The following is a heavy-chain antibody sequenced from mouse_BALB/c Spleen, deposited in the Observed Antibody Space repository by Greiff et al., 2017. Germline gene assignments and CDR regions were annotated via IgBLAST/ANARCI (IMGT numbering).Heavy chain of an antibody. CDR1: GYSFTGYF. CDR3: AKEGRLRLYYFDY. V-gene: IGHV1-20*01. Sequence: VQLQQSGPELVKPGASVKISCKASGYSFTGYFMNWVMQSHGKSLEWIGRINPYNGDTFYNQKFKGKATLTVDKSSSTAHMELSSLTSEDTAVYYCAKEGRLRLYYFDYWGQGTTLTVSS. J-gene: IGHJ2*01. D-gene: IGHD2-2*01. CDR2: INPYNGDT.